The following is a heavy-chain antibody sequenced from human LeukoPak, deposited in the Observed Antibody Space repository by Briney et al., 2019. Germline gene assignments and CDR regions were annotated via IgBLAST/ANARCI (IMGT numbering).Heavy chain of an antibody. J-gene: IGHJ4*02. D-gene: IGHD5-24*01. CDR2: IIPIVGIA. Sequence: SVKVSCKASGGTFSSYALSWVRQAPGQGLEWLGTIIPIVGIANYAQKFQGRVTITADKSTSTAYMELSSLRSEDTAVYYCARDGEMATIYFDYWGQGTLVTVSS. V-gene: IGHV1-69*04. CDR1: GGTFSSYA. CDR3: ARDGEMATIYFDY.